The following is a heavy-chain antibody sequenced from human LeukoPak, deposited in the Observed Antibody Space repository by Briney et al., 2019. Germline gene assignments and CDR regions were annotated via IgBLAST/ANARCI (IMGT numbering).Heavy chain of an antibody. CDR3: VRDRELTY. Sequence: SETLSLTCAVYGGSFSGYYWSWIRQPPGKGLEWIGEINHSGSTNYNPSLKSRVTISVDTSKNQFSLKLNSVTAADTAVYYCVRDRELTYWSQGTLVTVSS. CDR1: GGSFSGYY. J-gene: IGHJ4*02. D-gene: IGHD1-26*01. V-gene: IGHV4-34*01. CDR2: INHSGST.